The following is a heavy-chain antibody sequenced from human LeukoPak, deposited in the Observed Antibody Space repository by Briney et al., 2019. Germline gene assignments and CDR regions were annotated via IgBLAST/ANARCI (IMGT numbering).Heavy chain of an antibody. Sequence: GGSLRLSCAASGFTFSNYGMHWVRQAPGKGLEWVAVISYDGSNKYYADSVKGRFTISRDKSKNTMYLQMNSLRAEDTAVYYCAKPNFDSSGYLLDYWGQGTLVTVSS. D-gene: IGHD3-22*01. CDR1: GFTFSNYG. J-gene: IGHJ4*02. CDR2: ISYDGSNK. V-gene: IGHV3-30*18. CDR3: AKPNFDSSGYLLDY.